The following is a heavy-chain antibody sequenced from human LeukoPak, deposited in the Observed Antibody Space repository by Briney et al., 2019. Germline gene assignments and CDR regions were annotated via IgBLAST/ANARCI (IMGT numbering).Heavy chain of an antibody. CDR1: GGTFSSYA. CDR2: IIPIFGTA. J-gene: IGHJ4*02. V-gene: IGHV1-69*05. D-gene: IGHD3-22*01. CDR3: ARGRVSADYYDSSGYYYFDY. Sequence: ASVKVSCKASGGTFSSYAISWVGQAPGQGLEWMGGIIPIFGTANYAQKFQGRVTITTDESTSTAYMELSSLRSEDTAVYYCARGRVSADYYDSSGYYYFDYWGQGTLVTVSS.